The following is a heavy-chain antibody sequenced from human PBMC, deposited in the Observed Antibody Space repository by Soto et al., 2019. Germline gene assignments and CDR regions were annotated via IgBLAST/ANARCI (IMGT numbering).Heavy chain of an antibody. CDR1: GYTFTSYD. Sequence: QVQLVQSGAEVKKPGASVKVSCKASGYTFTSYDINWVRQATGQGLEGMGWMNPNSGNTGYAQKSQGRVTMTRTTSISTAYMELSSLRSEDTAVYYCARGGSALKFPKRDYWGQGTLVTVSS. D-gene: IGHD2-21*01. J-gene: IGHJ4*02. V-gene: IGHV1-8*01. CDR2: MNPNSGNT. CDR3: ARGGSALKFPKRDY.